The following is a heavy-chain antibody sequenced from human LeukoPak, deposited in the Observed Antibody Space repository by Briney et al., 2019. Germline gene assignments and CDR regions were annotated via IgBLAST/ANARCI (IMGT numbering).Heavy chain of an antibody. CDR3: ARAFIVVVPAATRRGVFDY. J-gene: IGHJ4*02. CDR1: GGSFSGYY. V-gene: IGHV4-34*01. Sequence: SETPSLTCAVYGGSFSGYYWSWIRQPPGKGLEWIGEINHSGSTNYNPSLKSRVTISVDTSKNQFSLKLSSVTAADTAVYYCARAFIVVVPAATRRGVFDYWGQGTLVTVSS. D-gene: IGHD2-2*01. CDR2: INHSGST.